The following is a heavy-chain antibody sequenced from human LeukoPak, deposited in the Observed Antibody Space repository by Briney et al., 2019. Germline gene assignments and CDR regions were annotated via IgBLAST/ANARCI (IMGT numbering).Heavy chain of an antibody. CDR2: INHSGST. D-gene: IGHD2-15*01. V-gene: IGHV4-34*01. CDR3: ARGKRSCQTYRCYNWFDP. Sequence: PSETLSLTCAVYGGSFSGYYWSWIRQPPGKGLEWIGEINHSGSTNYNPSLKSRVTISVDTSKNQFSLKLSSVTAADTAVYYCARGKRSCQTYRCYNWFDPWGQGTLVTASS. J-gene: IGHJ5*02. CDR1: GGSFSGYY.